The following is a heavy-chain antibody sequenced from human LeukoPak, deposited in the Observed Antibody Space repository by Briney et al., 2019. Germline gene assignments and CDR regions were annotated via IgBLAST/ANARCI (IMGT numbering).Heavy chain of an antibody. D-gene: IGHD5-18*01. V-gene: IGHV7-4-1*02. CDR1: EYTFTSYS. CDR2: INTKTGNP. J-gene: IGHJ4*02. CDR3: AHDTSTDVFNY. Sequence: LRASVKVSCKASEYTFTSYSMNWVRQAPGQGLEWMGWINTKTGNPAYARGFTGRFVFSLDTSVSTAYLQISSLKVEDTAVYYCAHDTSTDVFNYWGQGTLVTVSS.